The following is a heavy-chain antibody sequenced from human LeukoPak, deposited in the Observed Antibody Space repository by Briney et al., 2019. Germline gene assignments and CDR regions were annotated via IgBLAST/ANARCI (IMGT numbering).Heavy chain of an antibody. CDR1: GFTFSSYG. Sequence: PGRSLRLSCAASGFTFSSYGMHWVRQAPGKGLEWVAVIWYDGSNKYYADSVKGRFTISRDSAKNSLYLQMNGLRAEDTAVYFCSRGGADYSFDVWGHGTMVTVSS. D-gene: IGHD1-26*01. V-gene: IGHV3-33*01. CDR2: IWYDGSNK. CDR3: SRGGADYSFDV. J-gene: IGHJ3*01.